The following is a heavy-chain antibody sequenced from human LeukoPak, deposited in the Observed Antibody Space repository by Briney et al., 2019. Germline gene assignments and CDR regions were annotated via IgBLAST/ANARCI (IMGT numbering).Heavy chain of an antibody. CDR2: IYYSGST. CDR1: GGSISSGGYY. D-gene: IGHD1-26*01. CDR3: ARRRKLLRLGSAFDI. Sequence: SETLSLTCTVSGGSISSGGYYWSWIRQHPGKGLEWIGYIYYSGSTYYNPSLKSRVTTSVDTSKNQFSLKLSSVTAADTAVYYCARRRKLLRLGSAFDIWGQGTMVTVSS. J-gene: IGHJ3*02. V-gene: IGHV4-31*03.